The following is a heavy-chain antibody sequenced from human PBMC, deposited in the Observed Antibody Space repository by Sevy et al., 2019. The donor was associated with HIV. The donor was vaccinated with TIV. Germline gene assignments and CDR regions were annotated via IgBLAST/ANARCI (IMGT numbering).Heavy chain of an antibody. J-gene: IGHJ4*02. V-gene: IGHV1-2*02. CDR2: INPNSGDT. CDR3: SRDLRLRGYSYGCFDY. Sequence: ASVKVSCKASGYTFTGQYIHWVRQAPGQGLEGMGWINPNSGDTKYAQEFKGRVTMTRDTYISTAYMELSGLKSDDTAVYYCSRDLRLRGYSYGCFDYWGQGTLVTVSS. D-gene: IGHD5-18*01. CDR1: GYTFTGQY.